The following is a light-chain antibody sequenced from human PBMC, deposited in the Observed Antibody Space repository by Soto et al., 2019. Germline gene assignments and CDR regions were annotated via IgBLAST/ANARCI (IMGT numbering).Light chain of an antibody. CDR3: SSYTSSSSYV. CDR2: EVS. CDR1: SSDVGSYNR. Sequence: QSALTQPPSVSGSPGQSVTIPCTGNSSDVGSYNRVSWYQQPPGTAPKLMIYEVSNRPSGVPDRFSGSKSGNTASLTISGLQAEDEADYYCSSYTSSSSYVFGTGTKVTVL. V-gene: IGLV2-18*02. J-gene: IGLJ1*01.